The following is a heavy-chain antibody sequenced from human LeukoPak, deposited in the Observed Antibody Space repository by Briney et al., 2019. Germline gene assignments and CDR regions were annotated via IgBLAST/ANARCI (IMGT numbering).Heavy chain of an antibody. CDR1: GGSISSYY. D-gene: IGHD3-16*01. CDR2: IYYSGST. Sequence: SETLSLTCTVSGGSISSYYWSWIRQPPGKGLEWIGYIYYSGSTNYNPSLKSRVTISVDTSKNQFSLKLSSMTAADTAVYYCARMGPYYYYYMDVWGKGTTVTISS. J-gene: IGHJ6*03. CDR3: ARMGPYYYYYMDV. V-gene: IGHV4-59*01.